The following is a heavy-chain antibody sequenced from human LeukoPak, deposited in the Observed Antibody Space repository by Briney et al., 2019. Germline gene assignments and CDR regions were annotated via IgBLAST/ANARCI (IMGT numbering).Heavy chain of an antibody. J-gene: IGHJ5*02. V-gene: IGHV1-2*04. CDR3: ARGPGRRIVVAGAIEWFDP. Sequence: ASVKVSCKASGYTFTGYYMHWVRQAPGQGLEWMGWINPNSGGTNYAQKFQGWVTMTRDTSISAAYMELSRLRSDDTAVYYCARGPGRRIVVAGAIEWFDPWGQGTLVTVSS. CDR2: INPNSGGT. D-gene: IGHD6-19*01. CDR1: GYTFTGYY.